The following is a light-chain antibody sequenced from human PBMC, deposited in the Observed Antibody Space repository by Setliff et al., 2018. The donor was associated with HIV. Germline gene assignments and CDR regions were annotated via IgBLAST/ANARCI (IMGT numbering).Light chain of an antibody. CDR1: ISDIGSYNF. CDR2: DVS. J-gene: IGLJ1*01. V-gene: IGLV2-14*03. Sequence: QSVLTQPASVSGSPGQSITIPCTGSISDIGSYNFVSWYQQHPGKAPNLIISDVSKRPSGVSDRFSGSKSGHTASLTISGLQAEDEADYYCSSYTTSSTDVFGIGTKVTVL. CDR3: SSYTTSSTDV.